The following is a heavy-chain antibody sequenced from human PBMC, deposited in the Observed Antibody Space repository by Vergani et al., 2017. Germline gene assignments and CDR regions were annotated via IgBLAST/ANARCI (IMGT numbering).Heavy chain of an antibody. CDR1: GFTFSTYG. Sequence: QVQLVESGGGVVQPGRSLRLSCAASGFTFSTYGMHWVRQAPGKGLEWVAVISYDGSDKYYADSVKGRFTISRDNSKNTLYLQMNSLRAADTAVYYCAKTYDFWGGYYPYYYYYYGMDVWSEGTTVTVSS. J-gene: IGHJ6*04. V-gene: IGHV3-30*18. D-gene: IGHD3-3*01. CDR3: AKTYDFWGGYYPYYYYYYGMDV. CDR2: ISYDGSDK.